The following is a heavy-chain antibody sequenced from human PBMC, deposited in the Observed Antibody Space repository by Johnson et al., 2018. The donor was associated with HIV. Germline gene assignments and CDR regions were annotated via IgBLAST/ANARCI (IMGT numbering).Heavy chain of an antibody. V-gene: IGHV3-30*03. Sequence: QVQLVESGGGVVQPGRSLRLSCTASAFTFSNYGMHWVRQAPGKGLEWVALISYDGNNKYYADSVKGRFTISRDNSKNTLYLQMNSLRAEDTALYYCARLRWGSGDPLHDAFDIWGQGTMVTVSS. CDR2: ISYDGNNK. J-gene: IGHJ3*02. CDR3: ARLRWGSGDPLHDAFDI. CDR1: AFTFSNYG. D-gene: IGHD2-21*01.